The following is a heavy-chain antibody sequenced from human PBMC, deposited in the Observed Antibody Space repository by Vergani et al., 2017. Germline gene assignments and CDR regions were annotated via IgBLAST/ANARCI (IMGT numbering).Heavy chain of an antibody. J-gene: IGHJ4*02. Sequence: QVQLQESGPGLVKPSETLSLTCAVSGYSISSGYYWGWIRQPPGEGLEWIGSIYHSGSTYYNPSLKSRVTISVDTSKNQFSLKLSSVTAADTAVYYCARHGDDGLFDYWGQGTLVTVSS. CDR1: GYSISSGYY. CDR3: ARHGDDGLFDY. V-gene: IGHV4-38-2*01. CDR2: IYHSGST. D-gene: IGHD7-27*01.